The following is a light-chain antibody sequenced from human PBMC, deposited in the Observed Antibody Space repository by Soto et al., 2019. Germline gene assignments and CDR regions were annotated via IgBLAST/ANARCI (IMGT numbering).Light chain of an antibody. CDR1: SSDVGGYNY. Sequence: QSVLTQPASVSGSPGQSITISCTGTSSDVGGYNYVSWYQQHPGKAPKLMIYDVSNRPSGVSNRFSGSKSGNTASLTISGLQAEXXADYYCSSYTSSSTLGVFGGGTKLTVL. CDR3: SSYTSSSTLGV. V-gene: IGLV2-14*01. J-gene: IGLJ2*01. CDR2: DVS.